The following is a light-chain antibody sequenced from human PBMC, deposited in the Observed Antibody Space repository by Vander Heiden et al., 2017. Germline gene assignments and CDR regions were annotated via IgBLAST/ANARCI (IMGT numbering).Light chain of an antibody. CDR1: QDISNY. J-gene: IGKJ2*01. Sequence: DIQMTQSPSSLSASVGDRVTITCQASQDISNYLNWYQQKPGKAPKLLIYDASNLETGVPSRFSGSGSGTDFTFTISSLQPEDIATYYCQQDDNLPNTVGQGTKLEIK. CDR3: QQDDNLPNT. V-gene: IGKV1-33*01. CDR2: DAS.